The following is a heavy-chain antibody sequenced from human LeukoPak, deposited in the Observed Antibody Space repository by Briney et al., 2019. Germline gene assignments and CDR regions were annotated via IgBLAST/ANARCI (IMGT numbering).Heavy chain of an antibody. Sequence: ASVKVSCKTSGYSFTGYCMHWVRQAPGQGLEWMGWINTNTTGTNFAQKFQGRVTMTRDTSISTAYMELTRLRSDDTAMYFCARGDVMITSRGVKDLTTLGDWGQGSLVTVSS. CDR2: INTNTTGT. V-gene: IGHV1-2*02. J-gene: IGHJ4*02. D-gene: IGHD3-16*01. CDR3: ARGDVMITSRGVKDLTTLGD. CDR1: GYSFTGYC.